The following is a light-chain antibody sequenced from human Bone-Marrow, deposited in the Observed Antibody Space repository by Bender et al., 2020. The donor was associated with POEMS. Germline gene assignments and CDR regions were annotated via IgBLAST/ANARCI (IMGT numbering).Light chain of an antibody. CDR2: EVS. CDR1: SNVFGSDNL. J-gene: IGLJ2*01. Sequence: QSALTQAASVSASPGQSISLSCIEASNVFGSDNLVSWYQQQPGKAPKLIIYEVSKRPSGVSHRFSGSRSGNTASLTISGLQAEDEADYYCSSYAGVNNLIFGGGTRLTVL. V-gene: IGLV2-14*02. CDR3: SSYAGVNNLI.